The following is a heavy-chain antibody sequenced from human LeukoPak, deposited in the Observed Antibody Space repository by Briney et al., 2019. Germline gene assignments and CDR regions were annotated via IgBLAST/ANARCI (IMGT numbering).Heavy chain of an antibody. CDR3: ARGVGGTTGRYDK. V-gene: IGHV4-59*01. J-gene: IGHJ4*02. CDR1: DDSISSYY. D-gene: IGHD1-26*01. Sequence: SETLSLTCTVSDDSISSYYWSWIRQPPGKGLEWIGYIYSSGSTNYNPSLKSRVTMSVDTSKNQFSLKLNSVTAADTAVYYCARGVGGTTGRYDKWGQGTQVTVSS. CDR2: IYSSGST.